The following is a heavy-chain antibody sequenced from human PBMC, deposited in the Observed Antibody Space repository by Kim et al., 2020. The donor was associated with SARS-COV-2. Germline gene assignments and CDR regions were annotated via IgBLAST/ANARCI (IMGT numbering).Heavy chain of an antibody. CDR3: ATGQAYCGGDCSYWFDP. CDR2: FDPEDGET. Sequence: VKVSCKVSGYTLTELSMHWVRQAPGKGLEWMGGFDPEDGETIYAQKFQGRVTMTEDTSTDTAYMELSSLRSEDTAVYYCATGQAYCGGDCSYWFDPWGQGTLVTVSS. V-gene: IGHV1-24*01. CDR1: GYTLTELS. D-gene: IGHD2-21*02. J-gene: IGHJ5*02.